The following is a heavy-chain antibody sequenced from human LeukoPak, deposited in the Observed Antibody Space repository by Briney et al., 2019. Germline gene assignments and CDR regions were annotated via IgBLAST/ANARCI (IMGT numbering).Heavy chain of an antibody. D-gene: IGHD3-22*01. Sequence: RGSLRLSCAASGFTVSSNYMSWVRQAPGKGLEYVSAISSNGGSTYYANSVKGRFTISRDNSKNTLYLQMGSLRAEDMAVYYCARSSYYYDSSGYYPVPNDYWGQGTLVTVSS. V-gene: IGHV3-64*01. CDR3: ARSSYYYDSSGYYPVPNDY. J-gene: IGHJ4*02. CDR1: GFTVSSNY. CDR2: ISSNGGST.